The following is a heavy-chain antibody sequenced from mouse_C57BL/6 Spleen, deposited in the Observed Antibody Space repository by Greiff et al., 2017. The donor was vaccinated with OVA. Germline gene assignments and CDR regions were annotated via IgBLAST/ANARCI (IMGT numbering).Heavy chain of an antibody. J-gene: IGHJ4*01. CDR1: GFTFSDYG. D-gene: IGHD2-4*01. Sequence: EVKVVESGGGLVKPGGSLKLSCAASGFTFSDYGMHWVRQAPEKGLEWVAYISSGSSTIYYADTVKGRFTISRDHAKNTLFLQMTSLRSEDTAMDYCAAIYYDYDVDYWGQGTSVTVSS. V-gene: IGHV5-17*01. CDR3: AAIYYDYDVDY. CDR2: ISSGSSTI.